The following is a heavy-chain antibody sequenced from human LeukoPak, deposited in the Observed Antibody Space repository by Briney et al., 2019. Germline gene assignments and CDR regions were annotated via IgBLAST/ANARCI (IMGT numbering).Heavy chain of an antibody. CDR1: GFTFSSYS. CDR2: ISSSSYI. CDR3: AGNADFWSGYFGY. Sequence: RSGGSLRLSCAASGFTFSSYSMNWVRQAPGKGLEWVSSISSSSYIYYADSVKGRFTISRDNAKNSLYLQMNSLRAEDTAVYYCAGNADFWSGYFGYWGQGTLVTVSS. D-gene: IGHD3-3*01. V-gene: IGHV3-21*01. J-gene: IGHJ4*02.